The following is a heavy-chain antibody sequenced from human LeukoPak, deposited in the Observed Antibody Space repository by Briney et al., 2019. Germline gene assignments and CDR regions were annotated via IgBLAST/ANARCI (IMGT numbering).Heavy chain of an antibody. CDR1: GYTFTSYG. D-gene: IGHD1-14*01. V-gene: IGHV1-8*01. CDR2: MNPNNSNT. CDR3: VRVPPRTTIYAY. J-gene: IGHJ4*02. Sequence: ASVRVSCKASGYTFTSYGINWVRQATGQGLEWIGWMNPNNSNTGFAQKFQGRVTMTRNTSIGTAYMELSSLRSEDTAIYYCVRVPPRTTIYAYWGQGTPVTVSS.